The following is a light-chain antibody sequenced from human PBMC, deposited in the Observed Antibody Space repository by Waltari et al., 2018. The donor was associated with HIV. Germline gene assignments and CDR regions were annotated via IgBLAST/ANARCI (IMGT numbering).Light chain of an antibody. CDR2: WAS. CDR3: QQYYSLPHT. V-gene: IGKV4-1*01. Sequence: DIVMTQSPDSLAVSLGERASVNCTSSRSVFYNSDNRNYLAWYQQKAGQPPRVVLYWASTRASGVPERCSGSGSGTDFSLTITSLRADDVAVYYCQQYYSLPHTFGGGTKVEIK. CDR1: RSVFYNSDNRNY. J-gene: IGKJ4*02.